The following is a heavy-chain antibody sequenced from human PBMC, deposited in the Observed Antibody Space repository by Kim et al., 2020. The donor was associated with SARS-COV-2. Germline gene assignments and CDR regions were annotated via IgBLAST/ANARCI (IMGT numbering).Heavy chain of an antibody. Sequence: GGSLRLSCAASGFFVSNTYLSWVRQAPGKGLEWVSVIYTGATTYYADYVRGRFTISRDNYRNTVYLQMNSLRAEDTAVYYCARLGPVTANYYYGMDVWGQGTTVTVSS. CDR1: GFFVSNTY. CDR2: IYTGATT. CDR3: ARLGPVTANYYYGMDV. V-gene: IGHV3-53*01. J-gene: IGHJ6*02. D-gene: IGHD2-21*02.